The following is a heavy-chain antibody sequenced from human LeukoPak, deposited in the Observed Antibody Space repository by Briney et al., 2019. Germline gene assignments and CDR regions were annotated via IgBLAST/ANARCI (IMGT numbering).Heavy chain of an antibody. CDR1: GFTFSSYA. V-gene: IGHV3-30-3*01. CDR3: ARDAIAAAGTKAFDY. J-gene: IGHJ4*02. Sequence: GRSLRLSCAASGFTFSSYAMHWVRQAPGKGLEWVAVISYDGSNKYYADSVKGRFTISRDNSKNTLYLQMNSLRAEDTAVYYCARDAIAAAGTKAFDYRGQGTLVTVSS. CDR2: ISYDGSNK. D-gene: IGHD6-13*01.